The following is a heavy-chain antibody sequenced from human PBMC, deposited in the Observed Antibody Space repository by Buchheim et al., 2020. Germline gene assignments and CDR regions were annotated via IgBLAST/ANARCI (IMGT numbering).Heavy chain of an antibody. V-gene: IGHV3-23*04. CDR1: RFTFPSYA. D-gene: IGHD3-22*01. J-gene: IGHJ5*02. CDR3: AKTLRGSYYYDATGYSSDS. Sequence: EVQLVESGGHFVQPGGSLRLSCAASRFTFPSYAMIWVRQAPGKGLEWVSAIVGSGSTTSYADSVRGRFNISRDNSKDTLYLQMNSLRVEDTARYFCAKTLRGSYYYDATGYSSDSWGQGTL. CDR2: IVGSGSTT.